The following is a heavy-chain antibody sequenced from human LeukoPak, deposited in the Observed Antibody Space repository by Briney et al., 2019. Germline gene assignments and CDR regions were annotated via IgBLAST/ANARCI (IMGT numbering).Heavy chain of an antibody. CDR1: GGSISSGDYY. Sequence: SETLSLTCTVSGGSISSGDYYWSWIRQPPGKGLEWIGYIYYSGSTYYNPSLKSRVTISVDTSKNQFSLKLSSVTAADTAVYCCAREVVTAIPYYFDYWGQGTLVTVSS. J-gene: IGHJ4*02. CDR3: AREVVTAIPYYFDY. CDR2: IYYSGST. D-gene: IGHD2-21*02. V-gene: IGHV4-30-4*01.